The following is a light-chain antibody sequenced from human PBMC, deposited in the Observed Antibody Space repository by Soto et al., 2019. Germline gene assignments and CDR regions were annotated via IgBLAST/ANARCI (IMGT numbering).Light chain of an antibody. CDR3: SAYTARSTLV. CDR2: EVR. J-gene: IGLJ3*02. V-gene: IGLV2-14*01. CDR1: MRDVGAYNL. Sequence: QSVLTQPVSVSGSAGQSITISCSGTMRDVGAYNLVSWYQQHPGTAPKLIIYEVRNRPSGISSRFSGSRSGNTASLTISGLQSEDEGDYYCSAYTARSTLVFGAGTKVTVL.